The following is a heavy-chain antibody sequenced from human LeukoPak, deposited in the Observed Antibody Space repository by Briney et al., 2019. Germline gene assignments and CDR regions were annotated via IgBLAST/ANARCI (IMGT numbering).Heavy chain of an antibody. D-gene: IGHD3-10*01. CDR3: ARDIPGDY. CDR1: GFAFSTYS. CDR2: ITSSGSTI. V-gene: IGHV3-48*01. Sequence: EAGGSLRLSCAASGFAFSTYSMNWVRQAPGKGLEWVSYITSSGSTIYYADSVKGRFTNSRDNSKNTLYLQMNSLRAEDTAVYHCARDIPGDYWGQGTLVTVSS. J-gene: IGHJ4*02.